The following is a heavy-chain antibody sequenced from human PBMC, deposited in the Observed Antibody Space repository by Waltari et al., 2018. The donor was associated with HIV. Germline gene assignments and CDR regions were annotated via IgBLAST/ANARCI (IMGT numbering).Heavy chain of an antibody. Sequence: QVQLQESAPGLVKPSQTLSLPSTVSGGSISSGSYYWNWIRQPAGKGLEWIGRIYTSGSTNYNPSLKSRVTISIDTSKNHFSLKLSSVTAADTAVYYCARWSGYYRSFHYWGQGTLVTVSS. V-gene: IGHV4-61*02. CDR1: GGSISSGSYY. CDR2: IYTSGST. J-gene: IGHJ4*02. CDR3: ARWSGYYRSFHY. D-gene: IGHD3-3*01.